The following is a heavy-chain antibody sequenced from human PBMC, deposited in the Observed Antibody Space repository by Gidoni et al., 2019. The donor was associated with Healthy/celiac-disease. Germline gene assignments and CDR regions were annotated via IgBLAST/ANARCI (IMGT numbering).Heavy chain of an antibody. J-gene: IGHJ4*02. CDR1: GFNFSSYG. V-gene: IGHV3-33*01. Sequence: QVQLVESGGGVVQPGRSLRLSCAASGFNFSSYGMHWVRQAPGKGLEWVAVIWYDGSNKYYADSVKGRFTISRDNSKNTLYLQMNSLRAEDTAVYYCARPLLDSSGYYFDYWGQGTLVTVSS. CDR3: ARPLLDSSGYYFDY. D-gene: IGHD3-22*01. CDR2: IWYDGSNK.